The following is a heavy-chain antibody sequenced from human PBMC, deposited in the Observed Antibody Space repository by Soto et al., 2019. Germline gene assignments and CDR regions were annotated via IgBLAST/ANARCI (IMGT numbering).Heavy chain of an antibody. V-gene: IGHV3-21*01. Sequence: EVQLVESGGGLVKPGGSLRLSCAASGFTFSSYSMNWVRQAPGKGLEWVSSISSSSSYIYYADSVKGRFTISRDNAKNSLYLQMNSLRAEDTAVYYCARDLYGDSRAVAFDIWGRGTMVTVSS. CDR3: ARDLYGDSRAVAFDI. CDR1: GFTFSSYS. J-gene: IGHJ3*02. D-gene: IGHD4-17*01. CDR2: ISSSSSYI.